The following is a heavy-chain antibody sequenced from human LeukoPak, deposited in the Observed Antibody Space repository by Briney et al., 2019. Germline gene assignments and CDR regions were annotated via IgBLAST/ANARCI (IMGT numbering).Heavy chain of an antibody. V-gene: IGHV4-59*08. D-gene: IGHD4-17*01. CDR2: IYYSGST. J-gene: IGHJ3*02. CDR3: ARMTTVTGNDAFDI. Sequence: PSETLSLTCTVSGGSISSYYWSWIRQPPGKGLGWIGYIYYSGSTNYNPSLKSRVTISVDTSKNQFSLKLSSVTAADTAVYYCARMTTVTGNDAFDIWGQGTMVTVSS. CDR1: GGSISSYY.